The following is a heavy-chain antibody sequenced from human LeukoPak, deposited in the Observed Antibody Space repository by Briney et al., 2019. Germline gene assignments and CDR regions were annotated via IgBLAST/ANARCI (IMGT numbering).Heavy chain of an antibody. V-gene: IGHV1-69*05. Sequence: PVKVSCRASGGTFSSYAISWVRQAPGQGLEWMGGIIPIFGTANCAQKFQGRVTITTDESTSTAYMELSSLRSEDTAVYYCARTLTEYYYDSSGSADAFDIWGQGTMVTVSS. J-gene: IGHJ3*02. D-gene: IGHD3-22*01. CDR2: IIPIFGTA. CDR1: GGTFSSYA. CDR3: ARTLTEYYYDSSGSADAFDI.